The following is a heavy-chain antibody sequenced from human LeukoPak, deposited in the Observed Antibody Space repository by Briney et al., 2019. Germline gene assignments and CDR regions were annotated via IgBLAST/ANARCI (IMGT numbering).Heavy chain of an antibody. CDR1: GFTFSSYG. J-gene: IGHJ4*02. Sequence: GRSLRLSCAASGFTFSSYGMHWARQAPGKGLEGVAVIWYDGSNKYYADSVKGRFTISRDNSKNTLYLQMNSLRAEDTAVYYCARMAGYGSGSYPIDYWGQGTLVTVSS. D-gene: IGHD3-10*01. CDR2: IWYDGSNK. V-gene: IGHV3-33*01. CDR3: ARMAGYGSGSYPIDY.